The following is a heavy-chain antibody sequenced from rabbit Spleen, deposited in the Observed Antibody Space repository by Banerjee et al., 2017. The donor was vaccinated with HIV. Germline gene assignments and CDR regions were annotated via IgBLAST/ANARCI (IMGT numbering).Heavy chain of an antibody. Sequence: QLVESGGGLVTLGGSLKLSCTASGFTLSSYYMCWVRQAPGKGLEWIGYIVPIFGVTYYANWVNGRFTISSHNAQNTLYLQLNSLTAADTATYFCARDAGTGDYIDVYFSLWGPGTLVTVS. V-gene: IGHV1S7*01. CDR3: ARDAGTGDYIDVYFSL. J-gene: IGHJ4*01. CDR2: IVPIFGVT. D-gene: IGHD8-1*01. CDR1: GFTLSSYY.